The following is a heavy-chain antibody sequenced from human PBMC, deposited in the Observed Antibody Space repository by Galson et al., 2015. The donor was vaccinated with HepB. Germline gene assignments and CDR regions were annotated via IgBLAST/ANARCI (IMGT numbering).Heavy chain of an antibody. CDR3: VTGRGWLVDY. CDR2: VSRSENT. J-gene: IGHJ4*02. CDR1: GGSIGDYY. D-gene: IGHD6-19*01. Sequence: SETLSLTCTMSGGSIGDYYCGWIRQSPGKELEWIGYVSRSENTKYNPSLKSRVTMALDTSKNQFSLRLTSVTAADTAVYYCVTGRGWLVDYWGQGMFVTVSS. V-gene: IGHV4-59*01.